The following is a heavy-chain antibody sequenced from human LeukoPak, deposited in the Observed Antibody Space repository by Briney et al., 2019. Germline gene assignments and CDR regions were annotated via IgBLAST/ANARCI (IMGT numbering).Heavy chain of an antibody. V-gene: IGHV4-34*01. D-gene: IGHD5-18*01. Sequence: GSLRLSCAASGFTFSSYAMSWVRQPPGKGLEWIGEINHSGSTNYNPSLKSRVTISVDTSKNQFSLKLSSVTAADTAVYYCARGGYSQIDAFDIWGQGTMVTVSS. CDR1: GFTFSSYA. J-gene: IGHJ3*02. CDR3: ARGGYSQIDAFDI. CDR2: INHSGST.